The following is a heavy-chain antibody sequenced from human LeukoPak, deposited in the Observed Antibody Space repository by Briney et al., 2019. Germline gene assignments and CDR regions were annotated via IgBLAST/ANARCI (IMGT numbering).Heavy chain of an antibody. D-gene: IGHD5-18*01. CDR1: GGSISSDGYY. CDR3: ARTLVDTALVTVDY. V-gene: IGHV4-31*03. Sequence: SQTLSLTCTVSGGSISSDGYYWSWIRQHPGKGLEWIGYIYYSGSTYYNPSLKSRVTISVDTSKNQFSLKLSSMTAADTAVYYCARTLVDTALVTVDYWGQGTLVTASP. CDR2: IYYSGST. J-gene: IGHJ4*02.